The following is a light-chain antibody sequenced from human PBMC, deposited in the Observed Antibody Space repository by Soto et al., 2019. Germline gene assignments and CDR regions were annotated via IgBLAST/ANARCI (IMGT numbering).Light chain of an antibody. CDR1: QSIGGW. CDR2: KAS. CDR3: QQYRSYSQYT. J-gene: IGKJ2*01. Sequence: IQMTQSPSTLSASVGDRVTITCRASQSIGGWLAWYQQRPGKAPKLLIYKASSLESGVPSRFSGSGSGTEFTLTISSLQPDDFATYYCQQYRSYSQYTFGQGTKLEIK. V-gene: IGKV1-5*03.